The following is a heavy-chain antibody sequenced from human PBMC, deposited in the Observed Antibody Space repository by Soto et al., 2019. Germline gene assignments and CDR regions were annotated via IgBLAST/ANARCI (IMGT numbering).Heavy chain of an antibody. Sequence: QVQLVESGGGVVQPGRSLRLSCAASGFTFSSYGMHWVRQAPGKGLEWVAVISYAGSNKYYADSVKGRFTNSRDNAKSTLYLQTNSLRAEDTAVYYCEKAIAAAGNCAFYIWGQGTMVTGSS. D-gene: IGHD6-13*01. J-gene: IGHJ3*02. CDR2: ISYAGSNK. V-gene: IGHV3-30*18. CDR3: EKAIAAAGNCAFYI. CDR1: GFTFSSYG.